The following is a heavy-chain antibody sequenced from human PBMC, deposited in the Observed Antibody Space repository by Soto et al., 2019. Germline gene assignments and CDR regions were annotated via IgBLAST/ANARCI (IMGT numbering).Heavy chain of an antibody. D-gene: IGHD2-2*01. V-gene: IGHV1-18*01. CDR1: GYTFTSNA. CDR3: ARGCYVYYGMDV. Sequence: APVKMSCKASGYTFTSNAISWVRHCHGQGLEWMGWISAYNDNTNYAHKLQGRVTLTTDKSTSKDYMELRSLSSDDKAVYYCARGCYVYYGMDVWGQGTTVTVSS. CDR2: ISAYNDNT. J-gene: IGHJ6*01.